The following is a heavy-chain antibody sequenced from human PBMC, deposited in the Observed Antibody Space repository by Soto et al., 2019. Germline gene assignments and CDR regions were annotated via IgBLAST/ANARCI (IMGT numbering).Heavy chain of an antibody. CDR3: ARERAVGISVALNWFDP. J-gene: IGHJ5*02. CDR2: ISSSSSTI. D-gene: IGHD6-19*01. CDR1: GFTFSSYS. Sequence: EVQLVESGGGLVQPGGSLRLSCAASGFTFSSYSMNRVRQAPGKGLEWVSYISSSSSTIYYADSVKGRFTISRDNAKNSLYLQMNSLRDEGTAVYYCARERAVGISVALNWFDPWGQGTLVTVSS. V-gene: IGHV3-48*02.